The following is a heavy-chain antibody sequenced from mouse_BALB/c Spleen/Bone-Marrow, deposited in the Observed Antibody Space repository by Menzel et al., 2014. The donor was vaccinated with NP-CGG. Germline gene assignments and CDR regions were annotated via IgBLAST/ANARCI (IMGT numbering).Heavy chain of an antibody. CDR1: GYTFTAYA. D-gene: IGHD1-1*01. CDR3: ARNFYGSSYFDY. CDR2: ISTYSGNT. Sequence: QVQLQQSGPELVRPGVSVKLSCKGSGYTFTAYAMHWVKQSHAKSLEWIGLISTYSGNTHYNQNFKGKATMTVDKSSSTAYMELARLTSEDSAIYYCARNFYGSSYFDYWGRGTTLTVSS. V-gene: IGHV1-67*01. J-gene: IGHJ2*01.